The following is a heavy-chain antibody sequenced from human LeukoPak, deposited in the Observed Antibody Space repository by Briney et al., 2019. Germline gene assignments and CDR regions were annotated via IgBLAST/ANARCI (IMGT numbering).Heavy chain of an antibody. J-gene: IGHJ4*02. CDR1: GFTFSSSG. CDR2: ISGGGDST. V-gene: IGHV3-23*01. Sequence: GGSLRLSCAASGFTFSSSGMSWVRQTPGKGLELVSAISGGGDSTYYADSVKGRFTISRDNSKNTLYLQMNSLRAEDTAVYYCAKVPDRGSYFDYWGQGTLVTVSS. D-gene: IGHD1-26*01. CDR3: AKVPDRGSYFDY.